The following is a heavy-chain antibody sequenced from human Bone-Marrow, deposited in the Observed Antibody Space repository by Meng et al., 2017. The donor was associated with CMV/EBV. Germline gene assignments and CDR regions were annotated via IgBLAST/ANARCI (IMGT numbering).Heavy chain of an antibody. J-gene: IGHJ4*02. CDR1: GFVFRCYA. CDR3: ARETTVTTIGY. D-gene: IGHD4-17*01. V-gene: IGHV3-23*01. CDR2: ISNRGGST. Sequence: CAASGFVFRCYAMSWVRQAPGRGLGWVSTISNRGGSTNYADSVKGRFTISRDNSKNTLYLQMNSLRVEDTAVYYCARETTVTTIGYWGQGTLVTVSS.